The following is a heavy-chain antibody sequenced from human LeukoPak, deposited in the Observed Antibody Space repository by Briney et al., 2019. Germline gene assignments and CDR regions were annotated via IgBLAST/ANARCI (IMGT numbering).Heavy chain of an antibody. CDR2: ISGSGGDT. V-gene: IGHV3-23*01. CDR3: ARDQATMIRNGFDV. Sequence: GGSLRLSCAASGFTFSSYTMTWVRQVPGKGLEWVSAISGSGGDTYYADSMKGRFTISRDNSKNMLFLQMNSLRVEDTAVYYCARDQATMIRNGFDVWGQGTAVTVSS. D-gene: IGHD3-10*01. J-gene: IGHJ6*02. CDR1: GFTFSSYT.